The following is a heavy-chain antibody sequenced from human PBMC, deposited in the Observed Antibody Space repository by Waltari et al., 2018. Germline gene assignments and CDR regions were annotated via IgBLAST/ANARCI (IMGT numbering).Heavy chain of an antibody. CDR2: ISSRSTYI. CDR3: ARDGSY. V-gene: IGHV3-21*01. CDR1: GFTLGNYS. Sequence: EVQLVESGGGLVKPGGSLRLSCAASGFTLGNYSLNWVRQAPGKGLEWVSSISSRSTYIDYTDSVKGRFTISRDNAKNSLYLQMNSLRAEDTAVYYCARDGSYWGQGTLVTVSS. J-gene: IGHJ4*02.